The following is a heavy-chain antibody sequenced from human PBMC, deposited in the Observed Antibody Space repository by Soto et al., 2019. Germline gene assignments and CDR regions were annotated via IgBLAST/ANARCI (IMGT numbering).Heavy chain of an antibody. V-gene: IGHV4-30-4*01. CDR2: SFFTGST. Sequence: SETLSLTSTVSGGSMSSGDYDWSWIRQPPGKGLERIGYSFFTGSTYYNPSLKSRITISIDTSNNQLSLKLSSVTAADTAVYYCARAFDDYRGYYGALGDWAPGTLVTVSS. J-gene: IGHJ4*02. CDR1: GGSMSSGDYD. CDR3: ARAFDDYRGYYGALGD. D-gene: IGHD3-3*01.